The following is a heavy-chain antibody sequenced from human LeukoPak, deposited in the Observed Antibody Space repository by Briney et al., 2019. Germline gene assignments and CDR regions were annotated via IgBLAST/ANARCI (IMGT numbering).Heavy chain of an antibody. Sequence: GGSLRLSCAASGFTFSSYEMNWVRQAPGKGLEWLSYISRTGTTMYYADSVKGRFTISRDNAKDSLYLQMNSLRAEDTAIYYCARIMTTMTTSDYWGQGTLVTVSS. CDR3: ARIMTTMTTSDY. J-gene: IGHJ4*02. CDR2: ISRTGTTM. CDR1: GFTFSSYE. V-gene: IGHV3-48*03. D-gene: IGHD4-17*01.